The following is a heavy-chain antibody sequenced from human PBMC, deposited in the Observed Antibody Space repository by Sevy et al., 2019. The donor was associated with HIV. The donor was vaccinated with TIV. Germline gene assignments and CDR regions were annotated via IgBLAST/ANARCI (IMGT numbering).Heavy chain of an antibody. CDR2: ISSSGSSI. D-gene: IGHD2-2*01. CDR1: GFTFSSYD. CDR3: ARGRLDCSSTSCYEYYFDY. J-gene: IGHJ4*02. V-gene: IGHV3-48*03. Sequence: GGSLRLSCTASGFTFSSYDMNWVRQAPGKGLEWVSKISSSGSSIYYADSVKGRFTISRDNAKNSLNLQMNSLRAEDTAVYYCARGRLDCSSTSCYEYYFDYWGQGTLVTVSS.